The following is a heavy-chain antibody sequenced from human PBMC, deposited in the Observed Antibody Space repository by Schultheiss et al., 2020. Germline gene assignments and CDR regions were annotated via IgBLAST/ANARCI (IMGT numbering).Heavy chain of an antibody. CDR2: IYSGGST. J-gene: IGHJ4*02. CDR1: GFTFSSYA. CDR3: ARAGMGYYDSSGPAF. V-gene: IGHV3-66*02. Sequence: GGSLRLSCAASGFTFSSYAMSWVRQAPGKGLEWVSVIYSGGSTYYADSVKGRFTISRDNSKNTLYLQMNSLRAEDTAVYYCARAGMGYYDSSGPAFWGQGALVTVSS. D-gene: IGHD3-22*01.